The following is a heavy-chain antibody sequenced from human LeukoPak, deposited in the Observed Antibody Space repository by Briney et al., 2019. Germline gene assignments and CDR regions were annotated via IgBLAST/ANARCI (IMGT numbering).Heavy chain of an antibody. CDR3: ARDRGFGYYYGSGPTYGMDV. CDR2: IYTSGST. CDR1: GGSISSYY. J-gene: IGHJ6*02. Sequence: PSETLSLTCTVSGGSISSYYWSWIRQPAGKGLEWIGRIYTSGSTNYNPSPKSRVTMSVDTSKNQFSLKLSSVTAADTAVYYCARDRGFGYYYGSGPTYGMDVWGQGTTVTVSS. V-gene: IGHV4-4*07. D-gene: IGHD3-10*01.